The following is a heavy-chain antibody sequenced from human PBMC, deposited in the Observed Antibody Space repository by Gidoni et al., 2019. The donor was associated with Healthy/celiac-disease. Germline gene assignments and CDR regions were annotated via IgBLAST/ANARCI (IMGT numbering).Heavy chain of an antibody. CDR2: INAGNGNT. CDR1: AYTFTSFA. V-gene: IGHV1-3*01. Sequence: QAQLVQSGAEVKKRGASVKVSCKASAYTFTSFALHWVRQAPGQRLEWMGWINAGNGNTKYSHKFQGRVTMTRDTSASTAYMELSSLRSEDTAVDYCARDGGPLVGALGAGIFRFDPWGQGTLVTVSS. CDR3: ARDGGPLVGALGAGIFRFDP. J-gene: IGHJ5*02. D-gene: IGHD1-26*01.